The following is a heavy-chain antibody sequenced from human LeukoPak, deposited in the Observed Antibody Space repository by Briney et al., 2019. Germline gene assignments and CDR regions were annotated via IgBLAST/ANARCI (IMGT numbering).Heavy chain of an antibody. CDR1: GFTFSSYG. Sequence: GGSLRLSCAASGFTFSSYGMHWVRQAPGKGLEWVAVIWYDGSNKYYADSVKGRFTISRDNSKNTLYLQMNSLRAEDTAVYYCAKSRGGLLSYFDYWGQGTLVTVSS. CDR3: AKSRGGLLSYFDY. D-gene: IGHD3-10*01. V-gene: IGHV3-33*06. CDR2: IWYDGSNK. J-gene: IGHJ4*02.